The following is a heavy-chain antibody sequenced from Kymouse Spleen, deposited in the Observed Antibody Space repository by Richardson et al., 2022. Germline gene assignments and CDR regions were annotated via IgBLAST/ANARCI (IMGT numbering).Heavy chain of an antibody. CDR2: IYYSGST. V-gene: IGHV4-39*01. J-gene: IGHJ4*02. Sequence: QLQLQESGPGLVKPSETLSLTCTVSGGSISSSSYYWGWIRQPPGKGLEWIGSIYYSGSTYYNPSLKSRVTISVDTSKNQFSLKLSSVTAADTAVYYCARQAYSSGCVYFDYWGQGTLVTVSS. CDR3: ARQAYSSGCVYFDY. D-gene: IGHD6-19*01. CDR1: GGSISSSSYY.